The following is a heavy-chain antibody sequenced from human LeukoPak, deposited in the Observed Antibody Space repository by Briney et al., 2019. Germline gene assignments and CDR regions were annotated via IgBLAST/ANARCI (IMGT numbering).Heavy chain of an antibody. Sequence: PSETLSLTCTVSGGSISSSSYYWGWIRQPPGKGLEWIGSIYYSGSTYDNPPLKSRFTISVDTSKNQFSLKLGSVTAADTAVYYCARQKRPSMYSSSGGHWGQGTLVTVSS. CDR2: IYYSGST. CDR1: GGSISSSSYY. CDR3: ARQKRPSMYSSSGGH. J-gene: IGHJ4*02. V-gene: IGHV4-39*01. D-gene: IGHD6-6*01.